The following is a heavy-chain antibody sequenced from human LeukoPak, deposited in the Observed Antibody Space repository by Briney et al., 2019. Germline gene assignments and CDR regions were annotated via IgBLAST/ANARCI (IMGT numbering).Heavy chain of an antibody. V-gene: IGHV1-18*01. CDR1: GYTFTSYG. J-gene: IGHJ6*03. CDR2: ISAYNGNT. Sequence: ASVKVSCKASGYTFTSYGISWVRQAPGQGLEWMGWISAYNGNTNYAQKLQGRVTMTTDTSTSTAYMELSSLRSEDTAVYYCARDRAARDGENNYYYMDGCGKGTTVTVSS. CDR3: ARDRAARDGENNYYYMDG. D-gene: IGHD6-6*01.